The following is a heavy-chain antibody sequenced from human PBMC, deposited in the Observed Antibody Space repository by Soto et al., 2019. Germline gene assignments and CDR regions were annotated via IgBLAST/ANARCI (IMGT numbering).Heavy chain of an antibody. J-gene: IGHJ4*02. CDR2: IYYSGST. D-gene: IGHD3-22*01. Sequence: SETLSLTCTVSVGSISSYYWSWIRQPPGKGLEWIGYIYYSGSTNYNPSLKSRVTISVDTSKNQFSLKLSSVTAADTAVYYCARGYYDSSGPFDYWGQGTLVTVSS. V-gene: IGHV4-59*01. CDR1: VGSISSYY. CDR3: ARGYYDSSGPFDY.